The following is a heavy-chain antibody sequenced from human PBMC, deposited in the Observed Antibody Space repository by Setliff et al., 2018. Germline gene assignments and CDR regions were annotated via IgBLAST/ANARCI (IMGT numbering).Heavy chain of an antibody. D-gene: IGHD6-19*01. V-gene: IGHV4-59*01. CDR3: AREGGGSGWTPDS. CDR2: IYYNGRS. Sequence: PSETLSLTCTVSGGSISNYYWGWIRQSPGKGLEWIGFIYYNGRSDHNPSFQSRVTMSVDRSKNQFSLNLRAMTAADTAVYYCAREGGGSGWTPDSWGQGTLVTVSS. CDR1: GGSISNYY. J-gene: IGHJ4*02.